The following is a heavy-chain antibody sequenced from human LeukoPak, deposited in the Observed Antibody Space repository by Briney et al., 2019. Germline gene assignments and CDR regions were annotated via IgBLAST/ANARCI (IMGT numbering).Heavy chain of an antibody. Sequence: ASVKVSCNASGYMFTSYGISWVRQAPGQGLGGRGGISVYNGNTNYPQRLPDRVTMTTDKSTTTAYMELRSPRSDDTAVYYCARDINGYYYDSHGYYPTDLWGQGTLVTVSS. D-gene: IGHD3-22*01. CDR1: GYMFTSYG. J-gene: IGHJ5*02. CDR2: ISVYNGNT. CDR3: ARDINGYYYDSHGYYPTDL. V-gene: IGHV1-18*01.